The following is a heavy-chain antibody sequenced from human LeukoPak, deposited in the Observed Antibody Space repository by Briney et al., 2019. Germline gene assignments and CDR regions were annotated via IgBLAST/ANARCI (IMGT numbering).Heavy chain of an antibody. CDR3: ARHPKGYCSGGSCPDY. Sequence: SETLSLTCTVSGGSISSSSYYWGWIRQPPGKGLEWIGSIYYSGSTYYNPSLKSRVTISVDTSKNQFSLKLSSVTAADMAVYYCARHPKGYCSGGSCPDYWGQGTLVTASS. CDR1: GGSISSSSYY. V-gene: IGHV4-39*01. D-gene: IGHD2-15*01. J-gene: IGHJ4*02. CDR2: IYYSGST.